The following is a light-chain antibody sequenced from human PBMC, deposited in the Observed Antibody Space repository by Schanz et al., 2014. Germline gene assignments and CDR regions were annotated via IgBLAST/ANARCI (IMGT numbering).Light chain of an antibody. CDR3: CSYAGGYTWV. J-gene: IGLJ3*02. CDR1: SGDVGDY. V-gene: IGLV2-11*01. Sequence: QSALTQPRSMSGSPGQSVTISCTGTSGDVGDYVSWFQQYPGKAPKLMIYDVSTRPLGVPDRFSGSKSGITASLTISGLQAEDEADYYCCSYAGGYTWVFGGGTKLTVL. CDR2: DVS.